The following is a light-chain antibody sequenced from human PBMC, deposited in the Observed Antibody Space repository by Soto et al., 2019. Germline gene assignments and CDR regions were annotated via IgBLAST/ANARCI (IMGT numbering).Light chain of an antibody. Sequence: DIQMTQSSSTLSASVGDRVTITCRASQSISSWLAWYQQKPGKAPKFLIYDASNLESGVPSRFSGSGSGTKFTLTIASLQPDDFATYYCQQYETFSGTFGPGTKVDIK. CDR1: QSISSW. CDR2: DAS. V-gene: IGKV1-5*01. CDR3: QQYETFSGT. J-gene: IGKJ1*01.